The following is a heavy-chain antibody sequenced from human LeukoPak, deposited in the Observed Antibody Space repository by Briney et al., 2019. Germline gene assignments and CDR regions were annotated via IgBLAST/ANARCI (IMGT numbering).Heavy chain of an antibody. J-gene: IGHJ5*02. CDR2: ISASGGST. CDR3: AKDQGYILPYITWFDP. V-gene: IGHV3-23*01. Sequence: VPRGGSLRLSCAASGFTFSSYAMSWVRQAPGKGLEWVSGISASGGSTYYADSVKGRFTISRDNSKNTLYLQMNSLGAEDTAVYYCAKDQGYILPYITWFDPWGQGTLVTVSS. CDR1: GFTFSSYA. D-gene: IGHD1-1*01.